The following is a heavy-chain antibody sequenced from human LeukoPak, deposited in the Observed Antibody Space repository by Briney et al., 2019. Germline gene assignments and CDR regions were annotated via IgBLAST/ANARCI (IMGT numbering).Heavy chain of an antibody. Sequence: SEALSLTCTVSGGSISSYYWSWIRQPPGKGLEWIGYIYYSGSTNYNPSLKSRVTISVDTSKNQFSLKLSSVTAADTAVYYCARGYNPGIAAAAAYDAFDIWGQGTMVTVSS. J-gene: IGHJ3*02. CDR1: GGSISSYY. CDR3: ARGYNPGIAAAAAYDAFDI. D-gene: IGHD6-13*01. CDR2: IYYSGST. V-gene: IGHV4-59*01.